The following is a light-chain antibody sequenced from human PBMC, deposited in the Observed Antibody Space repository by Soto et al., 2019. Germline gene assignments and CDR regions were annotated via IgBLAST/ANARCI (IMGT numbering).Light chain of an antibody. J-gene: IGLJ1*01. Sequence: QSALTHPASVSGSPGQSIAISCTGTSVDVGGFEYVSWYQQHPGKVPKLMIYDVNNRPSGVSNRFSGSKSGNTASLTISGLQAEDEADYSCSSYTSSNTYVFGTGTKVTVL. CDR1: SVDVGGFEY. CDR2: DVN. V-gene: IGLV2-14*03. CDR3: SSYTSSNTYV.